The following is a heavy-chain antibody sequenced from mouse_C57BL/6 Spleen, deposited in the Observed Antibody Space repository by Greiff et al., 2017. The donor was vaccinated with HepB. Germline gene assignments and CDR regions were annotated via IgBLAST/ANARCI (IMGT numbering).Heavy chain of an antibody. J-gene: IGHJ2*01. CDR1: GYTFTDYY. D-gene: IGHD4-1*01. V-gene: IGHV1-76*01. Sequence: QVHVKQSGAELVRPGASVKLSCKASGYTFTDYYINWVKQRPGQGLEWIARIYPGSGNTYYNEKFKGKATLTAEKSSSTAYMQLSSLTSEDSAVYFCARCTGTEYFDYWGQGTTLTVSS. CDR3: ARCTGTEYFDY. CDR2: IYPGSGNT.